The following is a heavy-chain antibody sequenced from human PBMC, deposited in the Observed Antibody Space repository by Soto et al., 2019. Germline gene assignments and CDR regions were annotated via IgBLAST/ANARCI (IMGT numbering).Heavy chain of an antibody. Sequence: GGSLRLSCAASGFTFSGYAMHWVRQAPGKGLEWVAVISYDGNNKYYADSVKGRFTISRDNSKNTLYVQMNSLRAEDTAVYYCARAYYYDKSGFDYWGQGTLVTVSS. CDR3: ARAYYYDKSGFDY. CDR1: GFTFSGYA. CDR2: ISYDGNNK. V-gene: IGHV3-30-3*01. J-gene: IGHJ4*02. D-gene: IGHD3-22*01.